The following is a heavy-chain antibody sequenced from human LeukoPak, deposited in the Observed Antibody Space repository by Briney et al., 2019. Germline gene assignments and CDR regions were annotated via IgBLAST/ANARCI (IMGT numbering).Heavy chain of an antibody. CDR3: ARDNDGDYVLNY. Sequence: PGGSLRLSCAASGFTFSSYGMHWARQAPGKGLEWVAVIWYGGSNKYYADSVKGRFTISRDNSKNTLYLQMNSLRAEDTAVYYCARDNDGDYVLNYWGQGTLVTVSS. J-gene: IGHJ4*02. D-gene: IGHD4-17*01. V-gene: IGHV3-33*01. CDR1: GFTFSSYG. CDR2: IWYGGSNK.